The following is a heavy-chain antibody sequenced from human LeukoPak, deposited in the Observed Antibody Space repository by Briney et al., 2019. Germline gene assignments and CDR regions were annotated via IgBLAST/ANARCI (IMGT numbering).Heavy chain of an antibody. CDR3: ARYSSSWYYYYYYYYMDV. Sequence: KPSETLSLTCTASGGSISSYYWSWLRQPPGKGLEWIGYIYYSGSTNYNPSLKSRVTISVDTSKNQFSLKLSSVTAADTAVYYCARYSSSWYYYYYYYYMDVWGKGTTVTISS. D-gene: IGHD6-13*01. CDR1: GGSISSYY. CDR2: IYYSGST. J-gene: IGHJ6*03. V-gene: IGHV4-59*01.